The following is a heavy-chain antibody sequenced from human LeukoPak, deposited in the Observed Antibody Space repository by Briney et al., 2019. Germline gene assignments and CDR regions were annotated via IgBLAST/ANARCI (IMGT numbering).Heavy chain of an antibody. Sequence: PGGSLRLSCAASGFGFSSCEMNWVRQAPGKGLEWVSYISSSGSTIHYADSVKGRFTISRDNAKNSLYLQMNSLRAEDTVVYYCAQGRLGYSYGAFDHWGQGTLVTVSS. D-gene: IGHD5-18*01. V-gene: IGHV3-48*03. CDR1: GFGFSSCE. CDR2: ISSSGSTI. J-gene: IGHJ4*02. CDR3: AQGRLGYSYGAFDH.